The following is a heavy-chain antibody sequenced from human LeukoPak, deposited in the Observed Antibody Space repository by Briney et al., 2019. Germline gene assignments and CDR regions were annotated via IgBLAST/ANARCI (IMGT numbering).Heavy chain of an antibody. J-gene: IGHJ4*02. V-gene: IGHV3-21*01. CDR3: ARYSYGEYYFDY. CDR2: ISSSSSYI. CDR1: GFTFSSYS. D-gene: IGHD5-18*01. Sequence: GGSLRLSCAASGFTFSSYSMNWVRQAPGKGLEWVSSISSSSSYIYYADSVKGRFTISRDNAKNSLYLQMNSLRAEDTAVYYCARYSYGEYYFDYWGQGTLVTVSS.